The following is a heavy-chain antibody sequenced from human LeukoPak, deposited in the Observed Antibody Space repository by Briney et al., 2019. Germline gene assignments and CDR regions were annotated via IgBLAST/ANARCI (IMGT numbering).Heavy chain of an antibody. CDR2: ILTRGTT. J-gene: IGHJ4*02. CDR3: ARLRVSGSYLYYFDY. D-gene: IGHD1-26*01. V-gene: IGHV4-4*09. Sequence: SQTLSLTCTVSGGSISSYYWSWVRQPPGKGLEWIGYILTRGTTNYNPSLKSRLTISGDTSKTQFSLRLSAVTGADTAVYFCARLRVSGSYLYYFDYWGQGTLVTVSS. CDR1: GGSISSYY.